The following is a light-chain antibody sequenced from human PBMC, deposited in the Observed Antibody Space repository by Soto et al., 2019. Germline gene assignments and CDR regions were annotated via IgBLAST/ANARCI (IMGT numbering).Light chain of an antibody. CDR3: QQYDNFPLT. V-gene: IGKV1-16*01. J-gene: IGKJ5*01. CDR1: QDIHRY. Sequence: DIQMTQSPVSLSASVGDRVTITCRASQDIHRYLAWFQQKPGKAPKSLIYATSSLQLGVPSRFSGSVSGTDFTLTITSLQPEDFSTYYCQQYDNFPLTIGHGTRLEMK. CDR2: ATS.